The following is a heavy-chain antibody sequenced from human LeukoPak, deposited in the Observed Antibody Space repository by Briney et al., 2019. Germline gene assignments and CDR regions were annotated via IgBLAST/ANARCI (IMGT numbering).Heavy chain of an antibody. CDR1: GGSISSGDYY. J-gene: IGHJ5*02. V-gene: IGHV4-30-4*08. D-gene: IGHD3-3*01. Sequence: PSQTLSLTCTVSGGSISSGDYYWSWIRQPPGKGREWIGYIYYSGSTYYNPSLKSRVTISVDTSKNQFSLKLSSVTAADTAVYNCARDGPPDTIFGVSGFDPWGQGTLVTVSS. CDR2: IYYSGST. CDR3: ARDGPPDTIFGVSGFDP.